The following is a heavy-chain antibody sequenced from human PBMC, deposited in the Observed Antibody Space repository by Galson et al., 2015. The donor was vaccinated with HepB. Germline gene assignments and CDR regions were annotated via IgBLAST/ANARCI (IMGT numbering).Heavy chain of an antibody. D-gene: IGHD3-22*01. V-gene: IGHV4-39*07. J-gene: IGHJ6*02. Sequence: LTCTVSGGSISSSGYYWGWIRQPPGKGLEWIGSIYYSGSTFYSPSLKSRVTISLDTSKNQFSLRLSSVTAADTSVYFCARRGKWLPGRLDYYYGMDVWGQGTMVTVSS. CDR3: ARRGKWLPGRLDYYYGMDV. CDR2: IYYSGST. CDR1: GGSISSSGYY.